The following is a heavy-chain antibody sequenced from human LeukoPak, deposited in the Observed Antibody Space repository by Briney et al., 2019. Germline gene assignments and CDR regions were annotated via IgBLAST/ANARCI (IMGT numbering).Heavy chain of an antibody. CDR1: GFTFSSYA. Sequence: PGGSLRLSCAASGFTFSSYAMSWVRQAPGKGLEWVSAISGSGGSTYYADSVKGRFTISRDNSKNTLYLQMNSLRAEDTAVYYRASLRGYSYGYPVDYWGQGTLVTVSS. CDR2: ISGSGGST. CDR3: ASLRGYSYGYPVDY. D-gene: IGHD5-18*01. J-gene: IGHJ4*02. V-gene: IGHV3-23*01.